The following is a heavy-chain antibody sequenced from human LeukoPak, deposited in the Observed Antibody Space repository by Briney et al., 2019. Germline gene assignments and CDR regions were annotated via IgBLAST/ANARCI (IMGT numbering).Heavy chain of an antibody. J-gene: IGHJ4*02. Sequence: PGRSQRLSCVASGFTFTKAWMSWVRQAPGKGLEWAARIKSKSDGGTTDYAAPVKGRFTISRDDSKNTLYLQMNSLKAEDTGVYYCATDYGFGRHWGQGALVIVSS. CDR1: GFTFTKAW. CDR2: IKSKSDGGTT. D-gene: IGHD1-26*01. CDR3: ATDYGFGRH. V-gene: IGHV3-15*01.